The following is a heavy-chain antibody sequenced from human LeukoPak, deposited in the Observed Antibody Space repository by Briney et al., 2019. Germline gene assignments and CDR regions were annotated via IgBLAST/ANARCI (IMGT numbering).Heavy chain of an antibody. V-gene: IGHV3-11*03. Sequence: GGSLRLSCAASGFTFSYHSMSWIRQAPGKGLAWVSYISSSSTYTKYADSVKGRFTISRDNAKNSLYLQMNSLRAEDTAVYYCARYCSGDSCYSGDSWGQGTLVTVSS. CDR3: ARYCSGDSCYSGDS. J-gene: IGHJ4*02. D-gene: IGHD2-15*01. CDR1: GFTFSYHS. CDR2: ISSSSTYT.